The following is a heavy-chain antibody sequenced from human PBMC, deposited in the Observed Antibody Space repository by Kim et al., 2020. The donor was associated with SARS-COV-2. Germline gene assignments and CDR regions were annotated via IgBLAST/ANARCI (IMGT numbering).Heavy chain of an antibody. Sequence: GGSLRLSCGASGFTVNNFAMSWVRQAPGKGLEWVSTDPGGGGRTFYADSVKGRFTISRDNSKNTVFLQMNSVRAEDTAVYYCAKAKPLSSGGYVFDYWGQGTLVTVSS. V-gene: IGHV3-23*01. CDR2: DPGGGGRT. CDR1: GFTVNNFA. D-gene: IGHD6-19*01. J-gene: IGHJ4*02. CDR3: AKAKPLSSGGYVFDY.